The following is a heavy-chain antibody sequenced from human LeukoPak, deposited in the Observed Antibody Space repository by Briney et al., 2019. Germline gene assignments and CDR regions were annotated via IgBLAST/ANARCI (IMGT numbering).Heavy chain of an antibody. CDR2: IHYSGST. D-gene: IGHD6-6*01. J-gene: IGHJ1*01. CDR3: ARGGAARLHFQN. CDR1: GGSISPYF. V-gene: IGHV4-59*01. Sequence: SETLSLTCTVSGGSISPYFWSWIRQSPGKGLEWIGWIHYSGSTNYNPSLQSRVTISVDTSKNQFSLNLNSVTAADTAVYYCARGGAARLHFQNWGQGTLVTVSS.